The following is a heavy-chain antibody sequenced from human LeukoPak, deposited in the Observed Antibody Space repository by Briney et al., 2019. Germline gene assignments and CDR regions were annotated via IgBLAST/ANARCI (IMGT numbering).Heavy chain of an antibody. V-gene: IGHV3-23*01. CDR1: GFTFSTYA. CDR3: ATHEALTTVTPSGY. Sequence: PGGSLRLSCAASGFTFSTYAMSWVRQAPGKGLEWVSAISGSGGSTDHADSVKGRFTISRDNPKNTLYLQMNSLRAEDTAVYYCATHEALTTVTPSGYWGQGTLVTVSS. J-gene: IGHJ4*02. CDR2: ISGSGGST. D-gene: IGHD4-17*01.